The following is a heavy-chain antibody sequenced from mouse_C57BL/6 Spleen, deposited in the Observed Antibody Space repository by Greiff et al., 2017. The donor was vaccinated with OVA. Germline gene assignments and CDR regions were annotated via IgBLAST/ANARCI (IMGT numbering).Heavy chain of an antibody. CDR2: IHPNSGST. CDR3: ARSRLAGTVYFDY. V-gene: IGHV1-64*01. J-gene: IGHJ2*01. D-gene: IGHD4-1*01. Sequence: VQLKQPGAELVKPGASVKLSCKASGYTFTSYWMHWVKQRPGQGLEWIGMIHPNSGSTNYNEKFKSKATLTVDKSSSTAYMQLSSLTSEDSAVYYCARSRLAGTVYFDYWGQGTTLTVSS. CDR1: GYTFTSYW.